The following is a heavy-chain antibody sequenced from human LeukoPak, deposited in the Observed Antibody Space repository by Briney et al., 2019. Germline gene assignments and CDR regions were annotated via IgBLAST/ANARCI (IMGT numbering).Heavy chain of an antibody. Sequence: ASVKVSCKASGYTFSNYYIHWVRQAPGQGLEWMGKINPSGGRTVYAQKFQGRVTVTRDTSTSTVYMDLNSLRSEDAAVYYCVRELAGGYFDYWGQGTLVTVSS. D-gene: IGHD4-23*01. CDR3: VRELAGGYFDY. CDR1: GYTFSNYY. CDR2: INPSGGRT. V-gene: IGHV1-46*01. J-gene: IGHJ4*02.